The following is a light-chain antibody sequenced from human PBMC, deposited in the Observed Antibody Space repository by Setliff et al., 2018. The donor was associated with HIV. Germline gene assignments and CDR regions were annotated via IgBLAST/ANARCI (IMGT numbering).Light chain of an antibody. CDR3: CSYAGSYPSYV. V-gene: IGLV2-11*01. CDR1: SSDVGGYNY. Sequence: QSALTQPRSVSGSPGQSVTISCTGTSSDVGGYNYVSWYQQYPDKAPKLMIYDVSERPSGVPDRFSGSKSGNTASLTISGLQAEDDADYYCCSYAGSYPSYVFGTGTKVTV. J-gene: IGLJ1*01. CDR2: DVS.